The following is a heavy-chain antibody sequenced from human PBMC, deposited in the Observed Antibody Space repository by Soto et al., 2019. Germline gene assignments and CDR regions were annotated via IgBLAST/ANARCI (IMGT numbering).Heavy chain of an antibody. J-gene: IGHJ6*02. CDR1: GGSISSGDYH. Sequence: SETLSLSCTVSGGSISSGDYHWSWIRQPPGKGLEWIGAVYYSGSTYYNPSLKSRITRSVDTSKNQFSLKLNSVTAADTAVYYCATDYPAPSPGAIDVWGRGTTVAVSS. V-gene: IGHV4-30-4*01. CDR3: ATDYPAPSPGAIDV. CDR2: VYYSGST.